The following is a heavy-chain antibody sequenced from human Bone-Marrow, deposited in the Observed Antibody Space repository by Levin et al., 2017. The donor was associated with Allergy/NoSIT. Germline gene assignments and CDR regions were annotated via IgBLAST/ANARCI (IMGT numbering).Heavy chain of an antibody. Sequence: TLSLPCAASGFSFRGTAMSWVRPAPGKGLEWVSGIGGDERTHYADSVRGRFTISRDNSKNMLYLQMNSLRVEDTAVYYCAKDIYAWAFDSWGQGTMVTVSS. CDR1: GFSFRGTA. CDR3: AKDIYAWAFDS. V-gene: IGHV3-23*01. D-gene: IGHD2/OR15-2a*01. J-gene: IGHJ3*02. CDR2: IGGDERT.